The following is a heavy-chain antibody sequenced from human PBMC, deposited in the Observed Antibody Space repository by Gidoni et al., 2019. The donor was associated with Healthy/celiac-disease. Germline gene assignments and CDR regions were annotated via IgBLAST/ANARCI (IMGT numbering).Heavy chain of an antibody. D-gene: IGHD3-10*01. V-gene: IGHV3-11*05. CDR3: ARSQYGSGSYYFDY. J-gene: IGHJ4*02. CDR1: GFTFSDYY. Sequence: QVQLVESGGGLVKPGGSLRLSCAASGFTFSDYYMSWIRQAPGKGLECVSYISGSSSYTNYADSVKGRFTISRDNARNSLYLQMTSLRAEDTAVYYCARSQYGSGSYYFDYWGQGTLVTVSS. CDR2: ISGSSSYT.